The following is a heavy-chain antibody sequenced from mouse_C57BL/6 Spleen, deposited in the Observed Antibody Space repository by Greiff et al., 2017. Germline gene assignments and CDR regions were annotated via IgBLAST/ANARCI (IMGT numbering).Heavy chain of an antibody. CDR3: AKGTTVVAPYFDV. Sequence: VQLQQSGTELVKPGASVKLSCKASGYTFTSYWMHWVKQRPGQGLEWIGNINPSNGGTNYNEKFKSKATLTVDKSSSTAYMQLSSLTSEDSAVYYCAKGTTVVAPYFDVWGTGTTVTVSS. CDR2: INPSNGGT. CDR1: GYTFTSYW. V-gene: IGHV1-53*01. J-gene: IGHJ1*03. D-gene: IGHD1-1*01.